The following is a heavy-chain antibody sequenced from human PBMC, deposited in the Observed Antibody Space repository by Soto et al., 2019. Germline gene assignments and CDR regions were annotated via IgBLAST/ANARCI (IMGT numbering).Heavy chain of an antibody. D-gene: IGHD2-2*01. Sequence: SETLSLTCAVYGGSFSGYYWSWIRQPPGKGLEWIGEINHSGSTNYNPSLKSRVTISVDTSNNQFSLKLSSVTAADTAVYYCARSPRGGYCSSTSCYGGGKVMDVWGKGTTVTVSS. J-gene: IGHJ6*03. CDR1: GGSFSGYY. V-gene: IGHV4-34*01. CDR2: INHSGST. CDR3: ARSPRGGYCSSTSCYGGGKVMDV.